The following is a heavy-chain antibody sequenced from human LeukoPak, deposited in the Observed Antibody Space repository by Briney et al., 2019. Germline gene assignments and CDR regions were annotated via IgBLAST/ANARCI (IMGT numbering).Heavy chain of an antibody. CDR3: ARDVDYFDY. Sequence: GGSLRLSCAASGFTFSSYSMNWVRQAPGKGLEWVSYISSSGSTIYYADSVKGRFTISRDNAKNSLYLQMNSLRAEDTAVYYCARDVDYFDYWGQGTLVTVSS. J-gene: IGHJ4*02. CDR1: GFTFSSYS. V-gene: IGHV3-48*04. CDR2: ISSSGSTI.